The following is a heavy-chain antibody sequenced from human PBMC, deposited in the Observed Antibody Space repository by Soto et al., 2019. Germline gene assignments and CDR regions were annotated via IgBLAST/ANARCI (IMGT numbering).Heavy chain of an antibody. Sequence: PGGSLRLSCAASGFTFSSYGMHWVRQAPGKGLEWVAVISYDGSNKYYADSVKGRFTISRDNSKNTLYLQMNSLRAEDTAVYYFAKGGSDYYDFWSGYYYYYGMDVWGQGTTVTVSS. CDR3: AKGGSDYYDFWSGYYYYYGMDV. CDR1: GFTFSSYG. J-gene: IGHJ6*02. D-gene: IGHD3-3*01. CDR2: ISYDGSNK. V-gene: IGHV3-30*18.